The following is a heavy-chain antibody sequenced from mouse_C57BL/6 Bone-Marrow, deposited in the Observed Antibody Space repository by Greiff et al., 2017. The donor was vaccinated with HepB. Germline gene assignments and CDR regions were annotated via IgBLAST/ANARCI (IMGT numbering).Heavy chain of an antibody. Sequence: VQLQQSGAELARPGASVKLSCKASGYTFTSYGISWVKQRTGQGLEWIGEIYPRSGNTYYNEKFKGKATLTADKSSSTAYMELRSLPSEDSAVYFCARRKGEAMDYWGQGTTVTVSS. CDR2: IYPRSGNT. J-gene: IGHJ4*01. CDR3: ARRKGEAMDY. V-gene: IGHV1-81*01. CDR1: GYTFTSYG.